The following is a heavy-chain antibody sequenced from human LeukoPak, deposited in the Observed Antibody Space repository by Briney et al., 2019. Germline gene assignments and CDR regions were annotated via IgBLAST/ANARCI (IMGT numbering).Heavy chain of an antibody. D-gene: IGHD6-13*01. CDR2: MNPNSGNT. CDR1: GYTFTSYD. CDR3: AREQQLAPRSTYYYYGMDV. Sequence: ASVKVSCKSSGYTFTSYDINWVRQATGHGLEWMGWMNPNSGNTGYAQKFQGRVTMTRNTSISTAYMELSSLRSEDTAVYYCAREQQLAPRSTYYYYGMDVWGQGTTVTVSS. J-gene: IGHJ6*02. V-gene: IGHV1-8*01.